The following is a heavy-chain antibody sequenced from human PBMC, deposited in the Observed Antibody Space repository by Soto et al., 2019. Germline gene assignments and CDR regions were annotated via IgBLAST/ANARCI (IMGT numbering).Heavy chain of an antibody. V-gene: IGHV1-2*04. CDR1: GYTFTGYY. D-gene: IGHD5-12*01. CDR3: AREGAKKRWLQPTEFDY. J-gene: IGHJ4*02. Sequence: ASVKVSCKASGYTFTGYYMHWVRQAPGQGLEWMGWINPNSGGTNYAQKFQGWVTMTRDTSISTAYMELNSLRAEDTAVYYCAREGAKKRWLQPTEFDYWGQGTLVTVSS. CDR2: INPNSGGT.